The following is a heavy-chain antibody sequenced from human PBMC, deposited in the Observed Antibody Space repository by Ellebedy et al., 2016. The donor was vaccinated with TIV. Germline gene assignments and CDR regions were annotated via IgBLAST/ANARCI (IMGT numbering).Heavy chain of an antibody. CDR2: ITGSVGSP. CDR1: GFTFSSYA. CDR3: AKYRQGNYYGVDV. V-gene: IGHV3-23*01. Sequence: GESLKISCAASGFTFSSYAMIWVRHAPGKRLELASTITGSVGSPYYADSVKGRFPISRDTSKNTLYLQMNSLGADDTALYYCAKYRQGNYYGVDVWGQGTTVTVSS. D-gene: IGHD3-16*02. J-gene: IGHJ6*02.